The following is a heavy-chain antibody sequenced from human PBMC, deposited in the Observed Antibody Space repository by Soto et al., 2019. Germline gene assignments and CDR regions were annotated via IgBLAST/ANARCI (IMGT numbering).Heavy chain of an antibody. V-gene: IGHV3-72*01. J-gene: IGHJ3*02. CDR1: GFTFSDHY. CDR2: TRNKANSYTT. CDR3: AVLWFGELLFPDAFDI. Sequence: EVQLVESGGGLVQPGGSLRLSCAASGFTFSDHYMDWVRQAPGKGLEWVGRTRNKANSYTTEYAASVKGRFTISRDDSKNLLYLQMTSLKTDDTAVYYCAVLWFGELLFPDAFDIWGQGTMVTVSS. D-gene: IGHD3-10*01.